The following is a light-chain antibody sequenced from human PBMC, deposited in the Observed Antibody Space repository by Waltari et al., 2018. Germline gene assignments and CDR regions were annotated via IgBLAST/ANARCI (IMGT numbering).Light chain of an antibody. J-gene: IGKJ1*01. CDR2: DTS. Sequence: EIVLTRSPGTLSLPPGDRATLSCRASQAVSRFLAWYQQKPDQAPRLLIYDTSTRATGIPDRFSGSGSGTDFSLTISRLEPEDFAVYYCQKYGSLPATFGQGTKVEIK. CDR1: QAVSRF. CDR3: QKYGSLPAT. V-gene: IGKV3-20*01.